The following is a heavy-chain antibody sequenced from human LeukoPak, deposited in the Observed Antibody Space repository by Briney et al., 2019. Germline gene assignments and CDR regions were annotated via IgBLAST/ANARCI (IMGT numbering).Heavy chain of an antibody. D-gene: IGHD3-10*01. Sequence: PSETLSLTCTVSGGSIGSDYWTWIRQPPGKGLEYIGYIYYTGSTNYNPSLKSRVTMSVDTSKNQFSLKLSSVTAADTAVYYCARDQEMTYYYGSGSYSTNWFDPWGQGTLVTVSS. V-gene: IGHV4-59*12. CDR3: ARDQEMTYYYGSGSYSTNWFDP. J-gene: IGHJ5*02. CDR1: GGSIGSDY. CDR2: IYYTGST.